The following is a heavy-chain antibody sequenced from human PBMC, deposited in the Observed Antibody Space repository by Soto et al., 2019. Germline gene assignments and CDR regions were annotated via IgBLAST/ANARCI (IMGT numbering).Heavy chain of an antibody. CDR3: AKDRAMGTATRYFYYDKDV. CDR1: GFAFSAYG. J-gene: IGHJ6*02. Sequence: PGGSLRLSCAASGFAFSAYGMHWVRRAPGKGLEWAAFISSDERKKNFAESLKGRFTISRDNSKKMLYLQMNNLGGEDTAVYYCAKDRAMGTATRYFYYDKDVWGQGTAVTVSS. CDR2: ISSDERKK. D-gene: IGHD3-10*01. V-gene: IGHV3-30*18.